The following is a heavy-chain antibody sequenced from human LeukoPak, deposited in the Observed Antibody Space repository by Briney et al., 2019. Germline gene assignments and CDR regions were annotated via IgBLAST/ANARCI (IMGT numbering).Heavy chain of an antibody. CDR3: TKDGRDYDYVWGSPTY. J-gene: IGHJ4*02. Sequence: GGSLRLSCAASGFIFTDYAMHWVRQAPGKGLEWVAVISYDGSNKYYADSVKGRFTISRDNSKNTLYLQMNSLRAEDTAVYYCTKDGRDYDYVWGSPTYWGQGTLVTVSS. CDR1: GFIFTDYA. CDR2: ISYDGSNK. D-gene: IGHD3-16*01. V-gene: IGHV3-30*04.